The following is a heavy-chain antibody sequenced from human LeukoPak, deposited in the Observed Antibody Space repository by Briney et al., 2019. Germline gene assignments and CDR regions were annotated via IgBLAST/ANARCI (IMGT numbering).Heavy chain of an antibody. CDR2: INPKNGDT. CDR1: GYSFTASY. J-gene: IGHJ5*01. Sequence: ASVRVSCKASGYSFTASYMHWVRQAPGQGLEWVGCINPKNGDTSSAQRFQGRVTMTRDTPFSTAYVDLSSLRSDDTAVYYCVRDDYNGNSFDSWGPGTLVTVSS. D-gene: IGHD4-23*01. CDR3: VRDDYNGNSFDS. V-gene: IGHV1-2*02.